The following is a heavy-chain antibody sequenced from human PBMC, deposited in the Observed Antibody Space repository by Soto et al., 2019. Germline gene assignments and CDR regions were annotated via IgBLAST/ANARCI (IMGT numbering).Heavy chain of an antibody. D-gene: IGHD5-12*01. CDR2: IQTGGAT. CDR1: GFTVGNFD. CDR3: VRVLYDSGVVDF. Sequence: QLVESGGGLFQAGGSTRLSCLVSGFTVGNFDMAWVRQAPGKGLEWASIIQTGGATYCSDSAQGRFTISRDNSKNTVYLQMNSLRVEDTGVYSCVRVLYDSGVVDFWGQGSLITVS. V-gene: IGHV3-53*01. J-gene: IGHJ4*02.